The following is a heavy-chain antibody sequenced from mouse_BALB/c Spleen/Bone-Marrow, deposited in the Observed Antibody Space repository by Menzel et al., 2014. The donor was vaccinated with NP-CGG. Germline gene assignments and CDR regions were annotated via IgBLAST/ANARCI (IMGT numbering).Heavy chain of an antibody. CDR3: ARGGISVDY. Sequence: QVLLQQSGAGLVRPGSSVKISCKASGYAFSVYWMNWGKQRPGQGLEWIGQIYPGDGDTNYNGKFKGRATLTADKSSNTAYMQLSSLTSEDSAVYFCARGGISVDYWGQGTTLTVSS. J-gene: IGHJ2*01. CDR2: IYPGDGDT. V-gene: IGHV1-80*01. CDR1: GYAFSVYW.